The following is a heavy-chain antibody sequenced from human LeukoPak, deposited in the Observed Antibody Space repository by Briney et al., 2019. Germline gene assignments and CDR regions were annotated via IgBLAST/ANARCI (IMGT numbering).Heavy chain of an antibody. V-gene: IGHV4-31*03. J-gene: IGHJ5*02. D-gene: IGHD3-3*01. CDR2: IYYSGST. CDR1: GGSISSGGYY. Sequence: PSETLSLTCTVSGGSISSGGYYWSWIRQHPGKGLEWIGYIYYSGSTYYNPSLKSRVTISVGTSKNQFSLKLSSVTAADTAVYYCARDGFRGTIFGVGDWFDPWGQGTLVTVSS. CDR3: ARDGFRGTIFGVGDWFDP.